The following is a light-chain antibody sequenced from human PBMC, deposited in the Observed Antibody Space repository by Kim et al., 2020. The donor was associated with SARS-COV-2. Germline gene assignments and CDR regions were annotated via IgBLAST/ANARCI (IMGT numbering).Light chain of an antibody. CDR3: VAWDDSLNGVV. V-gene: IGLV1-44*01. CDR1: GSNIGTNT. CDR2: GDN. J-gene: IGLJ2*01. Sequence: GQRVTLSCSGSGSNIGTNTVNWYQQLPGTAPKLLIYGDNQRPSGVPDRFSGSKSGTSASLAISGLQSEDEADYYCVAWDDSLNGVVLGGGTQLTVL.